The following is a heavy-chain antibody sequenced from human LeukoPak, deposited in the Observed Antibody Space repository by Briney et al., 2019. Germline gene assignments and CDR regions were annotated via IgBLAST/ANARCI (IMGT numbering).Heavy chain of an antibody. V-gene: IGHV1-46*01. J-gene: IGHJ5*02. CDR1: GYTFSNYY. Sequence: ASVKVSCKASGYTFSNYYVHWVRQAPGQGLECMGVLNPSGGSTNYAQKFQGRVTMTRDTPTSTLYMEMSSVRSGDTPVYYCARVSSGTTFRGCVDPWGQGTLVTVSS. D-gene: IGHD3-16*01. CDR2: LNPSGGST. CDR3: ARVSSGTTFRGCVDP.